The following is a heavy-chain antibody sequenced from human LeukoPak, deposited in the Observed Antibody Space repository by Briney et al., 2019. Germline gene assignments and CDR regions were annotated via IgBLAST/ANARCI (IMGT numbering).Heavy chain of an antibody. CDR3: AMWGPGSYYVFDH. Sequence: ASVKVSCKLFGYSLTELSIHWVGPAPGKGFEWMGGFDPEAGETSYAQQFQGRVTMTEDTSTDTGYMHLRSLTSDDTAVYFCAMWGPGSYYVFDHWGQGTLVTVPS. CDR2: FDPEAGET. CDR1: GYSLTELS. J-gene: IGHJ4*02. D-gene: IGHD3-10*01. V-gene: IGHV1-24*01.